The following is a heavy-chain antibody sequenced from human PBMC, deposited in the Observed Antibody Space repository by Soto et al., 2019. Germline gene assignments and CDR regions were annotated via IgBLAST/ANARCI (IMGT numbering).Heavy chain of an antibody. CDR2: ISAYNGNT. CDR3: ARDSGGDSSSWFYYYYGMDV. D-gene: IGHD6-13*01. J-gene: IGHJ6*02. CDR1: GYTFTSYA. Sequence: ASVKVSCKASGYTFTSYAMHWVRQAPGQRLEWMGWISAYNGNTNYAQKLQGRVTMTTDTSTSTAYMELSSLRSEDTAVYYCARDSGGDSSSWFYYYYGMDVWGQGTTVTVSS. V-gene: IGHV1-3*01.